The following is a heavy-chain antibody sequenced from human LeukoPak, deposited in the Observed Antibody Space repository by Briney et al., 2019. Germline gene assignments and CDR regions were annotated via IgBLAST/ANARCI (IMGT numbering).Heavy chain of an antibody. CDR2: IRYDGSNK. CDR1: GFTFSSYG. J-gene: IGHJ4*02. D-gene: IGHD1-1*01. V-gene: IGHV3-30*02. CDR3: AKEYQLGKRFDY. Sequence: PGGSLRLSCAASGFTFSSYGMHWVRQAPGKGLEWVAFIRYDGSNKYYADSVKGRFAISRDNSKNTLYLQMNSLRAEDTAVYYCAKEYQLGKRFDYWGQGTLVTVSS.